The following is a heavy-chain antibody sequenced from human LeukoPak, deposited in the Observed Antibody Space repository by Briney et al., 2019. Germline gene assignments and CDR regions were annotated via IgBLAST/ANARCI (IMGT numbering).Heavy chain of an antibody. Sequence: PGGSLRLSCAVSGLTFRSYAMSWVRQAPGKGLEWVSGISGSGGSTYYAGSVKGRFTISRDNSKNTLYLQMNSLRAEDTAVYYCANLGDYAIYVDYWGQGTLVTVSS. CDR1: GLTFRSYA. CDR2: ISGSGGST. D-gene: IGHD2-8*01. CDR3: ANLGDYAIYVDY. V-gene: IGHV3-23*01. J-gene: IGHJ4*02.